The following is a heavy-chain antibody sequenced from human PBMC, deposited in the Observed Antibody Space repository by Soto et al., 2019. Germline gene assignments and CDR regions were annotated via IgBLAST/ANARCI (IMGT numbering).Heavy chain of an antibody. D-gene: IGHD6-19*01. CDR3: ARPAGLISSGWYGGIDY. J-gene: IGHJ4*02. Sequence: PGESLKISCKGSGYSFTSYWIGWVRQMPGKGLEWMGIIYPGDSDTRYSPSFQGQVTISADKSISTAYLQWSSLKASDTAMYYCARPAGLISSGWYGGIDYWGQGTLVTVSS. V-gene: IGHV5-51*01. CDR1: GYSFTSYW. CDR2: IYPGDSDT.